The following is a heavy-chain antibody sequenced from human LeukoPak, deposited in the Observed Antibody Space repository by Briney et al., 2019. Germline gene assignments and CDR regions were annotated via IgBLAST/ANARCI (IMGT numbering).Heavy chain of an antibody. J-gene: IGHJ4*02. Sequence: PGGSLRLSCVASGFTFSTFWMAWVRQAPGKGPEWVANINQNGGEQKYVDSVKGRFIISRDNAKNTLYLQMNSLRVEDMAVYYCVGAQTYAGDYWGQGTLVTVSS. V-gene: IGHV3-7*03. CDR1: GFTFSTFW. CDR3: VGAQTYAGDY. CDR2: INQNGGEQ. D-gene: IGHD2-2*01.